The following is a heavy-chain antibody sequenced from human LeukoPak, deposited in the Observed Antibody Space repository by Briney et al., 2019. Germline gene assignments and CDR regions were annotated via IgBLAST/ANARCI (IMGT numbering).Heavy chain of an antibody. CDR2: ISAYNGNT. D-gene: IGHD1-26*01. J-gene: IGHJ4*02. Sequence: ASVKVSCKASGYTFTSYGISWVRQAPGQGLEWMGWISAYNGNTNYAQKFQGRVTITADKSTSTAYMELSSLRSEDTAVYYCARASPVGQTFDYWGRGTLVTVSS. V-gene: IGHV1-18*01. CDR1: GYTFTSYG. CDR3: ARASPVGQTFDY.